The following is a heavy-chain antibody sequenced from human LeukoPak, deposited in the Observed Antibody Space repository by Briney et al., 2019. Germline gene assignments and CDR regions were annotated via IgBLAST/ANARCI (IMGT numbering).Heavy chain of an antibody. CDR1: GGSFSGYY. V-gene: IGHV4-34*01. CDR3: ARAGYSYGYPYYFDY. J-gene: IGHJ4*02. D-gene: IGHD5-18*01. Sequence: SETLSLTCAVYGGSFSGYYWSWIRQPPGKGLGWIGEINHSGSTNYNPSLKSRVTISVDTSKDQFSLKLSSVTAADTAVYYCARAGYSYGYPYYFDYWGQGTLVTVSS. CDR2: INHSGST.